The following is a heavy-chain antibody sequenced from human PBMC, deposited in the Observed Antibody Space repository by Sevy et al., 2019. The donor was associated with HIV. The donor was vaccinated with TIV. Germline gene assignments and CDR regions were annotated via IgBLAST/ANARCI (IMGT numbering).Heavy chain of an antibody. Sequence: GSLRLSCAASGFTFAKYSMSWVRQAPGKGLEWVSNFSFGCGRINYADSVKGRFTISRDESKNTLFLQMNSLRAEDTTTYFCAREGCTQPHDYWGQGTLVTVSS. CDR2: FSFGCGRI. V-gene: IGHV3-23*01. J-gene: IGHJ4*02. CDR1: GFTFAKYS. CDR3: AREGCTQPHDY. D-gene: IGHD2-8*01.